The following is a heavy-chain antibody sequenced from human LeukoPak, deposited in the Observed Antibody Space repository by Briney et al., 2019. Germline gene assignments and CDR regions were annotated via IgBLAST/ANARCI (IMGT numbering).Heavy chain of an antibody. CDR2: INHSRST. D-gene: IGHD3-10*01. CDR3: ASLYGSGSYYNYYYMDV. V-gene: IGHV4-34*01. J-gene: IGHJ6*03. CDR1: GGSFSGYY. Sequence: SETLSLTCAVYGGSFSGYYWSWIRQPPGKGLEWIGEINHSRSTNYNPSLKSRVTISVDTSKNQFSLKLSSVTAADTAVYYCASLYGSGSYYNYYYMDVWGKGTTVTISS.